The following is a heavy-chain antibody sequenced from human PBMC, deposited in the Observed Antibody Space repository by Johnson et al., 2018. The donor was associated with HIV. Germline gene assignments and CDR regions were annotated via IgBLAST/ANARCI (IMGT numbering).Heavy chain of an antibody. CDR2: ISYDGSYK. V-gene: IGHV3-30*04. CDR3: ARYNGVDSSSSGQTDI. CDR1: GFTFSNYA. Sequence: QMPLVESGGGVVQPGRSLRLSCAASGFTFSNYAMPWVRQAPGKGLEWLSVISYDGSYKYYADSVKGRFPISRDNSKNTLYLQMNTLRAEDTALYYCARYNGVDSSSSGQTDIWGQGTMVIVSS. D-gene: IGHD2-8*01. J-gene: IGHJ3*02.